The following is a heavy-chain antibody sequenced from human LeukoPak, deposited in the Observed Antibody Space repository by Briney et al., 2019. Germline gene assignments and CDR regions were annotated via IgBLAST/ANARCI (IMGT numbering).Heavy chain of an antibody. V-gene: IGHV1-8*01. CDR3: ARRPSYSGSARIAARNRNGMDV. J-gene: IGHJ6*02. D-gene: IGHD6-6*01. CDR1: GYTFTSYD. Sequence: ASVKVSCKASGYTFTSYDINWVRQATGQGLEWMGWMNPNSGNTGYAQKFQGRVTMTRNTSISTAYMELSSLRSEDTAVYYCARRPSYSGSARIAARNRNGMDVWGQGTTVTVSS. CDR2: MNPNSGNT.